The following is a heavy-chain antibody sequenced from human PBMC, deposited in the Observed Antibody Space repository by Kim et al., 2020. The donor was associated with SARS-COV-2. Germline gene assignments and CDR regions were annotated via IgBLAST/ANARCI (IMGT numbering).Heavy chain of an antibody. Sequence: PSLKSRVTISVDTSKNQFSLKLSSVTAADTAVYYCARGRAAAGTAYYFDYWGQGTLVTVSS. J-gene: IGHJ4*02. D-gene: IGHD6-13*01. V-gene: IGHV4-34*01. CDR3: ARGRAAAGTAYYFDY.